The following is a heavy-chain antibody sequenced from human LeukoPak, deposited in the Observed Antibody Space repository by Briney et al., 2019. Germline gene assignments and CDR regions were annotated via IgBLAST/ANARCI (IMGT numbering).Heavy chain of an antibody. CDR3: ARARGYYPGSNGYYDYYFDY. CDR2: VYISGST. Sequence: SQTLSLTCTVSGGSISSGSYYWSWIRQPAGKGLEWFGRVYISGSTNSNPSLRSRVTISVDPAKKQFSLKMSSVTAADTAVYYCARARGYYPGSNGYYDYYFDYWGQGTLVTVSS. V-gene: IGHV4-61*02. J-gene: IGHJ4*02. D-gene: IGHD3-16*01. CDR1: GGSISSGSYY.